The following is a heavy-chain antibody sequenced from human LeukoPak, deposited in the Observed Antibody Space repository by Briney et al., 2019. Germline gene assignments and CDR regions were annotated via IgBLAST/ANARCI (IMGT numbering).Heavy chain of an antibody. CDR1: GYTFTGYY. J-gene: IGHJ4*02. V-gene: IGHV1-2*02. CDR3: AREGRYNWNDLALRY. Sequence: EASVKVSCKASGYTFTGYYMHWLRQAPGQGLEWMGWINPNSGGTNYAQKFQGRVTMTRDTSISTAYMELSRLRSDDTAVYYCAREGRYNWNDLALRYWGQGTLVTVSS. D-gene: IGHD1-1*01. CDR2: INPNSGGT.